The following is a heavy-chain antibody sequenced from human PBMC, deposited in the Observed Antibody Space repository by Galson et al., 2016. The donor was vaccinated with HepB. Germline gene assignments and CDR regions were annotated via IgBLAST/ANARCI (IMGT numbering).Heavy chain of an antibody. Sequence: ETLSLTCTVSGGSISSYYWNWIRQPPGKGLEWIGYIYYSGSTTYNPSLKSRVTISVDTSKNQFSLKLSSVTAADTAVYYCARARYSSGLYNWFDPWGQGTLVTVSS. J-gene: IGHJ5*02. CDR1: GGSISSYY. CDR3: ARARYSSGLYNWFDP. CDR2: IYYSGST. V-gene: IGHV4-59*12. D-gene: IGHD6-19*01.